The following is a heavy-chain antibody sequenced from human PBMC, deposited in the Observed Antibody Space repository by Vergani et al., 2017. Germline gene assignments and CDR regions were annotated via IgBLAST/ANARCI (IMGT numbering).Heavy chain of an antibody. D-gene: IGHD3-10*01. V-gene: IGHV4-31*03. Sequence: QVQLQESGPGLVKPSQTLSLTCTVSGGSISSGGYYWSWIRQHPGKGLEWIGYIYYSGSTNYNPSLKSRVTISVDTSKNQFSLKLSAVTAADTAVYYCARSGRVLLWFGELLPPPYFDYWGQGTLVTVSS. CDR1: GGSISSGGYY. CDR3: ARSGRVLLWFGELLPPPYFDY. J-gene: IGHJ4*02. CDR2: IYYSGST.